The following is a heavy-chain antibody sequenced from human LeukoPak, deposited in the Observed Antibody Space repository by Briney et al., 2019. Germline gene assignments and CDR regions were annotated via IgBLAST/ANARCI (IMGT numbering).Heavy chain of an antibody. CDR2: ISAYNGNT. D-gene: IGHD5-18*01. CDR3: AREPTGGYSYGSWFDP. J-gene: IGHJ5*02. CDR1: GYTFTSYG. Sequence: GASVKVSCKASGYTFTSYGISWVRQAPGQGLEWLGWISAYNGNTNYAQKLQGRVTMTTDTSTSTAYMELRSLRSDDTAVYYCAREPTGGYSYGSWFDPWGQGTLVTVSS. V-gene: IGHV1-18*01.